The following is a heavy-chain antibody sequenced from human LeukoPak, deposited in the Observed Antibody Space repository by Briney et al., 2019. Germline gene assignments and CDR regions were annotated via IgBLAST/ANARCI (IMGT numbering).Heavy chain of an antibody. D-gene: IGHD2-21*01. Sequence: SETLSLTCTVSGGSISSYYWSWIRQPPGKGLEWIGYISNSGSTNYNPSLKSRVTISVETSKNLCSLKLSSMTAADTAVYYCARRGFLDYWGQGTLVTVSS. J-gene: IGHJ4*02. CDR2: ISNSGST. CDR1: GGSISSYY. V-gene: IGHV4-59*08. CDR3: ARRGFLDY.